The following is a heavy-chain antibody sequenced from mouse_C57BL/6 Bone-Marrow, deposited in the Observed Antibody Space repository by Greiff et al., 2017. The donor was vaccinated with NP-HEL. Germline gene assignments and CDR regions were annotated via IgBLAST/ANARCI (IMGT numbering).Heavy chain of an antibody. CDR1: GFTFSDYY. D-gene: IGHD2-4*01. J-gene: IGHJ2*01. V-gene: IGHV5-16*01. Sequence: EVQLVESEGGLVQPGRSMKLSCTASGFTFSDYYMAWVRQVPEKGLEWVANINYDGSSTYYLDSLKSRFIISRDNAKNILYLQMSSLKSEDTATYYCAIYYDYDGDYFDYWGQGTTLTVSS. CDR3: AIYYDYDGDYFDY. CDR2: INYDGSST.